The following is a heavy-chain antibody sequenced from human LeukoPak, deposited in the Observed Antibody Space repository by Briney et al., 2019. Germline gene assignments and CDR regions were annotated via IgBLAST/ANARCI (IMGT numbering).Heavy chain of an antibody. CDR3: RTDRYGDYGDYIDY. CDR1: GYTFTGYY. D-gene: IGHD4-17*01. V-gene: IGHV1-2*02. J-gene: IGHJ4*02. Sequence: GASVKVSCKASGYTFTGYYMHWVRQAPGQGLEWMGWINPNNGGTHYAQKFQGRVTMTRDTSISTAYMELSRLRSDDTAVYYCRTDRYGDYGDYIDYWGQGTLVTVSS. CDR2: INPNNGGT.